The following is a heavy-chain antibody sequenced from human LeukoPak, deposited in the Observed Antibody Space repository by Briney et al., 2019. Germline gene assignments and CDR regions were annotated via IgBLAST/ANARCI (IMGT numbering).Heavy chain of an antibody. V-gene: IGHV3-48*03. Sequence: GGSLRLSCVASGFAFSSHDMNWVRQAPGKGLEWLSYISNSGRTIDSADSVKGRFTISRDNAKNSLYLQMNSLRAEDMALYYCAKGYSYGITYYFDYWGQGTLVTVSS. D-gene: IGHD5-18*01. CDR3: AKGYSYGITYYFDY. J-gene: IGHJ4*02. CDR2: ISNSGRTI. CDR1: GFAFSSHD.